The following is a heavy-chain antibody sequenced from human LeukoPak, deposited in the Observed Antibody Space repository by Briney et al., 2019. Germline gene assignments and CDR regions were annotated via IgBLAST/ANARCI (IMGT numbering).Heavy chain of an antibody. J-gene: IGHJ6*03. D-gene: IGHD6-19*01. CDR1: GFTFTASA. CDR3: AVSSGWYADYYYMDV. V-gene: IGHV1-58*02. Sequence: SVKVSCKTSGFTFTASAMQWVRQARGQRLEWIGWIVVGSGNTNYAQKFQERVTITRDMSTSTVYMELSSLRSEDTDVYYCAVSSGWYADYYYMDVCGKGTTVTISS. CDR2: IVVGSGNT.